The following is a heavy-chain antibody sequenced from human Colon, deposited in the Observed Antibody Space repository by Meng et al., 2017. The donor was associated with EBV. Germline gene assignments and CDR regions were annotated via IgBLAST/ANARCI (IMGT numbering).Heavy chain of an antibody. CDR2: ISTNTGNP. J-gene: IGHJ4*02. Sequence: QVLLGQSGFELKKPGASVKVSCKASGYTFTRYPMNWVRQAPGQGLEWMGWISTNTGNPTYAQGFTGRFVFSVDTSVSTAYLQISSLKAEDTAVYYCGTLKYTSGFYGPAYWGQGALVTVSS. CDR3: GTLKYTSGFYGPAY. V-gene: IGHV7-4-1*02. CDR1: GYTFTRYP. D-gene: IGHD6-19*01.